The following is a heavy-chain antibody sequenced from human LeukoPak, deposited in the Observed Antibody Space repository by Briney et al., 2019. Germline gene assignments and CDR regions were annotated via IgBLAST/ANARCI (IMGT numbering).Heavy chain of an antibody. Sequence: SETLSLTCTVSGGSISSSSYYWGWIRQPPGKGLEWIGYIYHSGSTYYNPSLKSRVTISVDRSKNQFSLKLSSVTAADTAVYYCARVPRYYYDSSGYHDDAFDIWGQGTMVTVSS. J-gene: IGHJ3*02. V-gene: IGHV4-39*07. CDR3: ARVPRYYYDSSGYHDDAFDI. CDR2: IYHSGST. D-gene: IGHD3-22*01. CDR1: GGSISSSSYY.